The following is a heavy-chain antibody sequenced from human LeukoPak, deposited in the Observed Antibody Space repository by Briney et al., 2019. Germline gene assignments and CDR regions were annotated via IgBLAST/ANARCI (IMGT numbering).Heavy chain of an antibody. CDR3: ATDDYGPAGY. D-gene: IGHD4-17*01. CDR1: GFNFRQYW. Sequence: GGSLRLSFAASGFNFRQYWMSWVRQAPGKGLEWVANMNQDGREKYYVDSVKGRFTISRDNAKNSLYSQMNSLRAEDTAIYYCATDDYGPAGYGGQGTLVSVSS. CDR2: MNQDGREK. V-gene: IGHV3-7*01. J-gene: IGHJ4*02.